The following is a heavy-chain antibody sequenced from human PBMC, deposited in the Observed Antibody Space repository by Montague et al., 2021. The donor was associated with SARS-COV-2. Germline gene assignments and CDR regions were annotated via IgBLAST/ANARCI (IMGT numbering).Heavy chain of an antibody. CDR3: ARHVSGSLTHFHH. V-gene: IGHV4-59*08. J-gene: IGHJ1*01. Sequence: SETLSLTCTVSGGSLSSYYWSWIRQPPGKGLEWIGYIYYSGSTNYNPSLKSRVTISVDTSKHQFPLNLSPVTAADTAVYYCARHVSGSLTHFHHWGQGSLVTVSS. D-gene: IGHD1-26*01. CDR2: IYYSGST. CDR1: GGSLSSYY.